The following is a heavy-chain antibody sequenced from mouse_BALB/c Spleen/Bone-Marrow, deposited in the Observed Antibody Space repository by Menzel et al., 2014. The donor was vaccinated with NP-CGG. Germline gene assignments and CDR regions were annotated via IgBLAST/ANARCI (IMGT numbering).Heavy chain of an antibody. D-gene: IGHD1-1*01. CDR1: GFNVKDTY. V-gene: IGHV14-3*02. J-gene: IGHJ3*01. CDR3: AAYYHGSSYGFAY. CDR2: IDPANGNT. Sequence: VQLQQSGAELVKPGASVKLSCTASGFNVKDTYMQWVKQRPEQGLEWIGRIDPANGNTQYDPTFQGKATITTDTSSNTAYLQLSSLTSEDTAVYYCAAYYHGSSYGFAYWGQGTLVTVSA.